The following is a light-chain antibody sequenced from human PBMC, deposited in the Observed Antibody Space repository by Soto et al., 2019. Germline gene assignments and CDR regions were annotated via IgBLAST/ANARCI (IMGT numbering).Light chain of an antibody. CDR1: SSDIGSYDH. CDR2: AVS. V-gene: IGLV2-14*03. CDR3: ISYTDGQSYL. Sequence: QSVLTQPASVSGSPGQSITISCSGTSSDIGSYDHVAWYQQFPGKSPKLIIYAVSDRPSGVSDRFSGSKSGISASLTISGLQTEDEADYYCISYTDGQSYLFGTGTKVTVL. J-gene: IGLJ1*01.